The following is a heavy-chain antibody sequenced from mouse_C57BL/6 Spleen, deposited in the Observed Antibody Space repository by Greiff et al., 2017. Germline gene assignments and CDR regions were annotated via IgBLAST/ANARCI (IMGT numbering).Heavy chain of an antibody. CDR3: ARWGSYWYFDV. J-gene: IGHJ1*03. Sequence: EVQLQQSGPELVKPGASVKIPCKASGYTFTDYNMDWVKQSHGKSLEWIGEINPNNGGTIYNQKFKGKATLTVDKSSSTAYMELRSLTSEDTAVYYCARWGSYWYFDVWGTGTTVTVSS. CDR1: GYTFTDYN. D-gene: IGHD1-1*01. CDR2: INPNNGGT. V-gene: IGHV1-18*01.